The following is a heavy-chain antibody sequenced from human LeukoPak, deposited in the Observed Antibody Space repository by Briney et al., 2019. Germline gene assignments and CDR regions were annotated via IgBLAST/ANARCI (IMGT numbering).Heavy chain of an antibody. Sequence: AGSLRLSCAASGFTFSSYAMSWVRQAPGKGLEWVSAISGSGGSTYYADSVKGRFTISRDNSKNTLYLQMNSLRAEDTAVYYCAKGPHRIAVAGTGGYMDVWGKGTTVTVSS. CDR3: AKGPHRIAVAGTGGYMDV. V-gene: IGHV3-23*01. J-gene: IGHJ6*03. CDR1: GFTFSSYA. CDR2: ISGSGGST. D-gene: IGHD6-19*01.